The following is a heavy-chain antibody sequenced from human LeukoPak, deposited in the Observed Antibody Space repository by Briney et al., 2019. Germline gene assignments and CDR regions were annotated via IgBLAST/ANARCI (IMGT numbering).Heavy chain of an antibody. CDR2: IWYDGSNK. CDR3: AREDILTGYHLDY. Sequence: PGRSLRLSCAASGFTFSSYGMHWVRQAPGKGLEWVAVIWYDGSNKYYADSVKGRFTISRDNSKNTLYLQMNSLRAEDTAVYYCAREDILTGYHLDYWGQGTLVTVSS. J-gene: IGHJ4*02. CDR1: GFTFSSYG. V-gene: IGHV3-33*01. D-gene: IGHD3-9*01.